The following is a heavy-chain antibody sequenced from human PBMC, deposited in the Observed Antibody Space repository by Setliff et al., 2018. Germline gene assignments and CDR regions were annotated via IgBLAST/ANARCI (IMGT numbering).Heavy chain of an antibody. CDR2: ISITSRHYT. D-gene: IGHD3-10*01. V-gene: IGHV3-11*05. CDR3: AKVGKSGTWDQYFQY. CDR1: GFTFSDYY. Sequence: GGSLRLSCATSGFTFSDYYMSWIRQAPGKGLEHVSFISITSRHYTNYADSVKGRFTISRDNSKNMLSLQMNSLRADDTAVYYCAKVGKSGTWDQYFQYWGQGTLVTVSS. J-gene: IGHJ1*01.